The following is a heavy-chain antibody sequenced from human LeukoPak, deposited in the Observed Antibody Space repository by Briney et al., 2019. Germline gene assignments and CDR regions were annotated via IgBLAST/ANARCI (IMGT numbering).Heavy chain of an antibody. CDR1: GDSISSYF. D-gene: IGHD5-24*01. CDR3: VSTSPRDGYYIEY. CDR2: IYYSRRP. Sequence: SETLSLTCTVSGDSISSYFWSWIREPPGKALEWIGYIYYSRRPKYNPSLNSRVTISVDTSKSQFSLKLSSVTAADTAVYYCVSTSPRDGYYIEYWGQGTLVTVSS. V-gene: IGHV4-59*01. J-gene: IGHJ4*02.